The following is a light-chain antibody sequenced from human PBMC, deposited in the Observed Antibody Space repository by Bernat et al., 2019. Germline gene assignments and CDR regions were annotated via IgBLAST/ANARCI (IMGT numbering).Light chain of an antibody. CDR3: SSYAGNDKWL. CDR1: STDVGRYNH. V-gene: IGLV2-8*01. Sequence: QSALTQPPSASGSPGQSVTISCTGTSTDVGRYNHVSWYQQHPGKAPKLMIYDVIERPSGVPDRFSGSKSGNTASLTVAGLQAEDEADYYCSSYAGNDKWLVGGGTKLTVL. J-gene: IGLJ2*01. CDR2: DVI.